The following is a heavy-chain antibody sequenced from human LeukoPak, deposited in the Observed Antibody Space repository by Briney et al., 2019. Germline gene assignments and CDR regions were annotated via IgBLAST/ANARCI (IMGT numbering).Heavy chain of an antibody. V-gene: IGHV3-30*03. CDR3: ADLVITMMGGV. CDR1: GFTFSMYG. J-gene: IGHJ6*03. D-gene: IGHD3-22*01. Sequence: GRSLGLSCVISGFTFSMYGMHWVRQAPGKGLEWVAVISPDGSGKNYVDSVEGRFTISRDNSKNTLYVQMNSLRAEDTAVYYWADLVITMMGGVGGKGTPVT. CDR2: ISPDGSGK.